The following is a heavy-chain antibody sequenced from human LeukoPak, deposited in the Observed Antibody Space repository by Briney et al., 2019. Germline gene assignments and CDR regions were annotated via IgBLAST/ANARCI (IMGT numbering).Heavy chain of an antibody. Sequence: PGGSLRLSCTTSGFSFGDYAVSWIRQAPGKGLEWVSYISSSGSPIYYADSVKGRFTISRDNAKNSLYLQMNSLRAEDTAVYYCAKGNFLRAYSAFDYWGQGTLVTVSS. CDR3: AKGNFLRAYSAFDY. V-gene: IGHV3-11*01. CDR1: GFSFGDYA. J-gene: IGHJ4*02. CDR2: ISSSGSPI. D-gene: IGHD5-12*01.